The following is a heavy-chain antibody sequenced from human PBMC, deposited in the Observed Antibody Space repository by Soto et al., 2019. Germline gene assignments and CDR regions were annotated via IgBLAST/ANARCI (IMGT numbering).Heavy chain of an antibody. CDR1: GFTLSSTG. J-gene: IGHJ5*02. CDR3: AKDWGSSGWFNWFDP. D-gene: IGHD6-19*01. CDR2: ISYDGSNT. V-gene: IGHV3-30*18. Sequence: QVQLVESGGGVVQPGRSLRLSCVASGFTLSSTGMHWVRQAPGKGLEWVAMISYDGSNTFYADSVKGRFTISRVNSWNTLYLQMDSLRPEDTSVYYCAKDWGSSGWFNWFDPWGQGTLVTVSS.